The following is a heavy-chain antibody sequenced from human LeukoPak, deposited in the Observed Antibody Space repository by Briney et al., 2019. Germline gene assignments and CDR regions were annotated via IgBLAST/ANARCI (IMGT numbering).Heavy chain of an antibody. J-gene: IGHJ4*02. D-gene: IGHD6-6*01. Sequence: PGGSLRLSCAASGFTFSSYAMHWVRQAPGKGLEWVAVISYDGSNKYYADSVKGRFTISRDNSKNTLCLQMNSLRAEDTAVYYCARDTAIAARWGRPYDYWGQGTLVTVSS. V-gene: IGHV3-30-3*01. CDR1: GFTFSSYA. CDR3: ARDTAIAARWGRPYDY. CDR2: ISYDGSNK.